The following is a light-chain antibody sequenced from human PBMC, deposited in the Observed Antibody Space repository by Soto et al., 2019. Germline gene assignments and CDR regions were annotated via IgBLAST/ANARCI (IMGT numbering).Light chain of an antibody. V-gene: IGKV3-15*01. CDR1: QSVNTK. CDR2: GAY. CDR3: QQHTDWPPIT. Sequence: EIVMTQSPATLSVSPGERVTLSCRASQSVNTKLAWYQQKPGQPPRLLIYGAYTRATGVPARFSGSGSGTDLILTISSLQSEDFAVYYCQQHTDWPPITFGQGTRLEIK. J-gene: IGKJ5*01.